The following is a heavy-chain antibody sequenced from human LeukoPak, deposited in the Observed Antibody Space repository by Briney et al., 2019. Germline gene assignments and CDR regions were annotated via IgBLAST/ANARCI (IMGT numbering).Heavy chain of an antibody. CDR1: GFTFSSYA. D-gene: IGHD2-2*01. CDR3: AKKSSLICFDY. CDR2: ISGSGGST. V-gene: IGHV3-23*01. J-gene: IGHJ4*02. Sequence: QSGGSLRLSCAASGFTFSSYAMSWVRQAPGKGLEWVSGISGSGGSTYYAESVKGRFTISRDNSKNTLYLQMNSLRAEDTAAYFCAKKSSLICFDYWGQGTLVTVSS.